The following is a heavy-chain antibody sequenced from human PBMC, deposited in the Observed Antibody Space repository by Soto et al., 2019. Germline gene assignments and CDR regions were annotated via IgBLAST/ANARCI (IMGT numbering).Heavy chain of an antibody. CDR3: AREYCSSTSCLNWFDP. V-gene: IGHV3-48*01. CDR2: ISSSSSTI. D-gene: IGHD2-2*01. Sequence: EVQLVESGGGLVQPGGSLRLSCAASGFTFSSYSMNWVRQAPGKGLEWVSYISSSSSTIYYADSVKGRFTISRDNAKNSLHLQMNSLRAEDTAVYYCAREYCSSTSCLNWFDPWGQGTLVTVSS. CDR1: GFTFSSYS. J-gene: IGHJ5*02.